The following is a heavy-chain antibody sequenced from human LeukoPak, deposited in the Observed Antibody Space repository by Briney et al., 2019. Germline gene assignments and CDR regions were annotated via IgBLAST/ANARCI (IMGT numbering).Heavy chain of an antibody. Sequence: PGGSLRLSCEASGFILSTYAMSWVRQAPGKGLEWVSGITASGGSTYHAESVKGRFTISRDNSKNTLYLEMNSLRADDTAVYFCASRPPSETYYGVFDFWGQGTLVTVSS. D-gene: IGHD3-10*01. J-gene: IGHJ4*02. CDR1: GFILSTYA. CDR2: ITASGGST. CDR3: ASRPPSETYYGVFDF. V-gene: IGHV3-23*01.